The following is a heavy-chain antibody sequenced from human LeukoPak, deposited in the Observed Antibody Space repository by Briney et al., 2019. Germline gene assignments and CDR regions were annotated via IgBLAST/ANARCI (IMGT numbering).Heavy chain of an antibody. CDR1: GFTFSSYS. V-gene: IGHV3-21*01. Sequence: GGSLRLSCAASGFTFSSYSMNWVRQAPGKGLEWVSSISSSSSYIYYADSVKGRFTISRDNAKNSLYLQMNSLRAEDTAVYYCARHSQLLYYMDVWGKGTTVTVSS. CDR3: ARHSQLLYYMDV. CDR2: ISSSSSYI. D-gene: IGHD2/OR15-2a*01. J-gene: IGHJ6*03.